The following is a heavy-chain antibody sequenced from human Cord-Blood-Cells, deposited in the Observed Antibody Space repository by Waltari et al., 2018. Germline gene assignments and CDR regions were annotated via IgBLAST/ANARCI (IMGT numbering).Heavy chain of an antibody. J-gene: IGHJ4*02. CDR1: GFTFSSYA. D-gene: IGHD6-13*01. CDR3: ARAGIAAAGTSDY. V-gene: IGHV3-30-3*01. Sequence: QVQLVESGGGVVQPGRCLSLTCAAFGFTFSSYARHWVRQAPGKGLEWVAVISYDGSNKYYADSVKGRFTISRDNSKNTLYLQMNSLRAEDTAVYYCARAGIAAAGTSDYWGQGTLVTVSS. CDR2: ISYDGSNK.